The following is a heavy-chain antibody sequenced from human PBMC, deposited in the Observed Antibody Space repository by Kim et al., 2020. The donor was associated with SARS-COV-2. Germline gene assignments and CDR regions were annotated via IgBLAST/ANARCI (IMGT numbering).Heavy chain of an antibody. CDR2: INPSGGST. CDR1: GYTFTSYY. J-gene: IGHJ6*02. D-gene: IGHD3-3*01. CDR3: ARDQGDERITIFGVVIAAGMDV. Sequence: ASVKVSCKASGYTFTSYYMHWVRQAPGQGLEWMGIINPSGGSTSYAQKFQGRVTMTRDTSTSTVYMELSSLRSEDTAVYYCARDQGDERITIFGVVIAAGMDVWGQGTTVTVSS. V-gene: IGHV1-46*01.